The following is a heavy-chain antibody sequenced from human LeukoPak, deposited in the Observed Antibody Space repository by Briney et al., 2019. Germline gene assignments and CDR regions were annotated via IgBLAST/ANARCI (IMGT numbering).Heavy chain of an antibody. D-gene: IGHD3-22*01. J-gene: IGHJ4*02. CDR2: IHHSGST. Sequence: PSETLSLTCGVSGYSISSGYYWSWIRQPPGKGLEWIGTIHHSGSTYYNPSLKSRVTVLVDTSKNQFSLKVNSVTAADTAVYYCAKAGLGGYYDSSGYPLWYWGQGTLVTVSS. V-gene: IGHV4-38-2*01. CDR1: GYSISSGYY. CDR3: AKAGLGGYYDSSGYPLWY.